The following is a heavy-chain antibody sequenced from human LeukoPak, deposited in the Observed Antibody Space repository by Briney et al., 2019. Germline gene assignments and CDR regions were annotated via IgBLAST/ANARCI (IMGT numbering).Heavy chain of an antibody. CDR2: ITGSGDTT. CDR3: AKWGDYDILTGYFVSDF. CDR1: GFIFRNYA. Sequence: GGSLRLSCAASGFIFRNYAMSWVRQAPGKGLEWVSAITGSGDTTYYADSVKGRFTISRDNSKNTLYVEMNTLRAEDTAVYYCAKWGDYDILTGYFVSDFWGQGTLVTVSS. D-gene: IGHD3-9*01. V-gene: IGHV3-23*01. J-gene: IGHJ4*02.